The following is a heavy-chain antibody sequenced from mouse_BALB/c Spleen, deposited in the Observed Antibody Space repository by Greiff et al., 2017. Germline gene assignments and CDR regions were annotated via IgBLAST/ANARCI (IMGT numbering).Heavy chain of an antibody. CDR3: ARAPYRYDEAWFAY. J-gene: IGHJ3*01. V-gene: IGHV2-9*02. CDR1: GFSLTSYG. Sequence: VQGVESGPGLVAPSQSLSITCTVSGFSLTSYGVHWVRQPPGKGLEWLGVIWAGGSTNYNSALMSRLSISKDNSKSQVFLKMNSLQTDDTAMYYCARAPYRYDEAWFAYWGQGTLVTVSA. CDR2: IWAGGST. D-gene: IGHD2-14*01.